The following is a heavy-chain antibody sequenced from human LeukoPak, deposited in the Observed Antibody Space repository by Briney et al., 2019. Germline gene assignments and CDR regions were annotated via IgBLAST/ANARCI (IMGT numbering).Heavy chain of an antibody. V-gene: IGHV4-39*07. CDR1: GGSISSSSYY. J-gene: IGHJ4*02. D-gene: IGHD3-10*01. CDR2: IYYSGST. Sequence: PSETLSLTCTVPGGSISSSSYYWGWIRQPPGKGLEWIGSIYYSGSTYNNPSLKSRVTISVNTSKNQFSLKLSSVTAADTAVYYCTRGRRGFGESLIDYWGQGTLVTVSS. CDR3: TRGRRGFGESLIDY.